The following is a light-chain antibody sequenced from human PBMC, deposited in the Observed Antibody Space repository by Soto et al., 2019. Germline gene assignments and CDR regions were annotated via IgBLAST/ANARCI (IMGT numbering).Light chain of an antibody. V-gene: IGKV1-5*01. J-gene: IGKJ4*01. CDR2: DAS. CDR1: QSISSW. Sequence: DIQMTQSPSTLSASVGDRVTITCRASQSISSWLAWYQQKPGKAPKLLIFDASSLETGVPSRFSGSGSGTEFTLTISSLQPDDFATYYCQQFNSYPSSFGGGTKVEIK. CDR3: QQFNSYPSS.